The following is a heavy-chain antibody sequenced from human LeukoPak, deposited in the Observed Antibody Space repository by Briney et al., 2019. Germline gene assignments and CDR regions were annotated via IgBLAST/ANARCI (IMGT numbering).Heavy chain of an antibody. V-gene: IGHV3-53*01. CDR2: IYSGGST. D-gene: IGHD6-13*01. CDR3: ARGSSYGDFDY. J-gene: IGHJ4*02. CDR1: GFTVSSNY. Sequence: QPGGSLRLSCTASGFTVSSNYMSWVRQAPGKGLEWVSVIYSGGSTYYADSMKGRFTISRDNSKNTLYLQMNSLRAEDTAVYYCARGSSYGDFDYWGQGTLVTVSS.